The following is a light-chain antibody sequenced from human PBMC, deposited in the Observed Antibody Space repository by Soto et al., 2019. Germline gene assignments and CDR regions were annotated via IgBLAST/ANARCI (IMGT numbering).Light chain of an antibody. CDR3: XQYNKWPXWX. CDR2: AVS. CDR1: QSLTISY. J-gene: IGKJ1*01. Sequence: EIVLTQSPGTLSLSPAEIATLSSMSTQSLTISYLAWYQQKPGLAPRLLIYAVSTRATGVPARFSGNGSETEFTLTIRGLQSDDFALYXCXQYNKWPXWXCGQGTKGDI. V-gene: IGKV3-15*01.